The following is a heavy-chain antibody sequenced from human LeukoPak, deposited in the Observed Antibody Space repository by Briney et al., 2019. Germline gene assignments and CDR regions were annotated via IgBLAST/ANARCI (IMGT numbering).Heavy chain of an antibody. J-gene: IGHJ5*02. D-gene: IGHD3-10*01. Sequence: SETLSLTCSVSGDSIDSYFWNWIRQSPGKGLEWIGYFSHTMYTNYNPSLKSRVTISADTSKNQISLRLTSVTASDTAVYFCAKGRGKQVDWFDPWGQGTLVTVSS. CDR3: AKGRGKQVDWFDP. CDR1: GDSIDSYF. V-gene: IGHV4-59*01. CDR2: FSHTMYT.